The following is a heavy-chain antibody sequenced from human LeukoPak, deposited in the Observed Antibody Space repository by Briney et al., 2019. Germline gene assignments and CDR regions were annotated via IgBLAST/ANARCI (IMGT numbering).Heavy chain of an antibody. CDR3: ARDLSATWYSLAY. CDR1: GFSNADYG. V-gene: IGHV3-20*04. Sequence: PGGSLRLSCVGAGFSNADYGMSWVRQGPGKGLEWVAGIDWNGDALQYADSVKGRFTISRDNAKNSLYLQMDILRPEDTGVYYCARDLSATWYSLAYWGQGTLVTVSS. CDR2: IDWNGDAL. D-gene: IGHD2-21*02. J-gene: IGHJ4*02.